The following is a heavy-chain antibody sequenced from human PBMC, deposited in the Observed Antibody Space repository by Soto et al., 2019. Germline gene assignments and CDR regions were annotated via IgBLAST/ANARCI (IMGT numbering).Heavy chain of an antibody. D-gene: IGHD2-15*01. Sequence: QVQLVQSGSEVQKPGSSVKVSCKASGDDFSSYAISWVRQAPGQGLEWMGGIIPFFGSPKFAQKFQGRLTITADESTSTAYMQLSSLRSEDTAVYYCVVGDPSDYWGQGTLITVSS. CDR2: IIPFFGSP. V-gene: IGHV1-69*01. J-gene: IGHJ4*02. CDR1: GDDFSSYA. CDR3: VVGDPSDY.